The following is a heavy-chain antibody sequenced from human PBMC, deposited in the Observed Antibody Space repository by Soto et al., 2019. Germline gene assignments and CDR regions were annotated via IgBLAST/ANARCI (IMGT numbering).Heavy chain of an antibody. J-gene: IGHJ4*02. Sequence: QVQLQESGPGLVKPSQTLSLTCTVSGGSISSGGYYWSWIRQHPGKGLEWGGYIYYSGSPYYNPSLKSRVTIVVDTFKIQFSLKLTSVTAGDRAVYYCASSPYSYGQKWDFDYWGQGTLVTVSS. D-gene: IGHD5-18*01. CDR1: GGSISSGGYY. CDR3: ASSPYSYGQKWDFDY. CDR2: IYYSGSP. V-gene: IGHV4-31*03.